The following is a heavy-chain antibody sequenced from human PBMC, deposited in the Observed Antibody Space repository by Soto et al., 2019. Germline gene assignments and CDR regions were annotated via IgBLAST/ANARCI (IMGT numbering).Heavy chain of an antibody. J-gene: IGHJ6*02. Sequence: KPSETLSLTCTVSGGSISSGDYYWSWIRQPPGKGLEWIGYIYYSGSTYYNPSLKSRVTISVDTSKNQFSLKLSSVTAADTAVYYCARERSSSTSGKIYYYYGMDVWGQGTTVTVSS. CDR2: IYYSGST. V-gene: IGHV4-30-4*01. CDR3: ARERSSSTSGKIYYYYGMDV. CDR1: GGSISSGDYY. D-gene: IGHD6-6*01.